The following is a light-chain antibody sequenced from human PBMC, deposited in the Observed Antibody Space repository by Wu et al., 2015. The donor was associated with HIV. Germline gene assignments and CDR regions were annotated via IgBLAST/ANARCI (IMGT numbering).Light chain of an antibody. CDR3: QQSYSLPYS. V-gene: IGKV1-39*01. J-gene: IGKJ2*03. CDR1: QTMNNY. Sequence: DIQVTQSPSSLSASVGDTVTITCRASQTMNNYFNWYQQKPGKAPKLLIYAASRLESGVPSRFSGSVSGTDFILTISSPQPEDFASYYCQQSYSLPYSFGQGTKLEIK. CDR2: AAS.